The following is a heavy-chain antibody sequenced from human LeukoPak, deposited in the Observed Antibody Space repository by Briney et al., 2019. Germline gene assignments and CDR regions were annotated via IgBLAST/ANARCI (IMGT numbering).Heavy chain of an antibody. J-gene: IGHJ4*02. CDR3: ARGRAYYDILTGYYNGDYFDY. V-gene: IGHV3-53*01. CDR2: IYSGGST. CDR1: GFTVSSNY. D-gene: IGHD3-9*01. Sequence: GGSLRLSCAASGFTVSSNYMSWVRQAPGKGLEWVSVIYSGGSTYYADSAKGRFTISRDNSKNTLYLQMNSLRAEDTAVYYCARGRAYYDILTGYYNGDYFDYWGQGTLVTVSS.